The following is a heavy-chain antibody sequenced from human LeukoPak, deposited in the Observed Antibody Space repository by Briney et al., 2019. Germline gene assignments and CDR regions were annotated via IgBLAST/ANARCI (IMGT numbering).Heavy chain of an antibody. CDR3: ARAAGVRDDYYYYGMDV. CDR1: GFTFSDYY. Sequence: PGGSLRLSCAASGFTFSDYYMSWIRQAPGKGLEWVSYISSSGYTIYYADSVKGRFTISRDNAKNSLYLQMNSLRAEDTAVYYCARAAGVRDDYYYYGMDVWGQGTTVTVSS. CDR2: ISSSGYTI. V-gene: IGHV3-11*01. D-gene: IGHD5-24*01. J-gene: IGHJ6*02.